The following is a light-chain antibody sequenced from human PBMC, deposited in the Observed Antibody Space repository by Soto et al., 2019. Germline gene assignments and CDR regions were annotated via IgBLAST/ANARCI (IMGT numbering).Light chain of an antibody. V-gene: IGKV1-39*01. CDR2: AAS. J-gene: IGKJ2*01. CDR3: QQSYSTPYT. Sequence: DIQMTQSPSSLSASVGDRVTISCRASQSISSYLNWYQQKPGKAPELLIYAASSLQSGVPSRFRGSGSGTDFTLTISSLQPEDFATYSCQQSYSTPYTFGQGTKLEIK. CDR1: QSISSY.